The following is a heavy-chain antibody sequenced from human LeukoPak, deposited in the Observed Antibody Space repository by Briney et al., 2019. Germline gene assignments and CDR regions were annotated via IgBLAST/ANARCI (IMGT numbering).Heavy chain of an antibody. CDR3: ARDGGSGSYCYMDV. D-gene: IGHD1-26*01. J-gene: IGHJ6*03. V-gene: IGHV1-69*13. CDR1: GGTFSSYA. Sequence: SVKVSCKASGGTFSSYAISWVRQAPGQGLEWMGGIIPIFGTANYAQKFQGRVTITADESTSTAYMELSSLRSEDTAVYYCARDGGSGSYCYMDVWGKGTTVTVSS. CDR2: IIPIFGTA.